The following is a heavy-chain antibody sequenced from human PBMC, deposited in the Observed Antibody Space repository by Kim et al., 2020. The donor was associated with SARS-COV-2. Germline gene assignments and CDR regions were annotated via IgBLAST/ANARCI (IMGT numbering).Heavy chain of an antibody. J-gene: IGHJ4*02. D-gene: IGHD1-26*01. CDR3: ARRELWAVDY. Sequence: DTRYSPSFQGQVTISADKSISTAYLQWSSLKASDTAMYYCARRELWAVDYWGQGTLVTVSS. CDR2: DT. V-gene: IGHV5-51*01.